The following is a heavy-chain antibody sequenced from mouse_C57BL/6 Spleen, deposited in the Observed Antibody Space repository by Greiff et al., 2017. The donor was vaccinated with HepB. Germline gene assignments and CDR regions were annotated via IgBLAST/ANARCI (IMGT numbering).Heavy chain of an antibody. CDR2: IYPGSGST. Sequence: VQLQQSGAELMKPGASVKLSCKATGYTFTSYWITWVKQRPGQGLEWIGDIYPGSGSTNYNEKFKSKATLTVDTSSSTAYMQLSSLTSEDSAVYYCARAPLTGTGFDYWGQGTTLTVSS. J-gene: IGHJ2*01. D-gene: IGHD4-1*01. CDR3: ARAPLTGTGFDY. V-gene: IGHV1-55*01. CDR1: GYTFTSYW.